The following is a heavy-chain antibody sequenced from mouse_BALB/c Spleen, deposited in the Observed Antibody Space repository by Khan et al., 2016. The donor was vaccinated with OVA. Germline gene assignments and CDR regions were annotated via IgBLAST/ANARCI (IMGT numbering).Heavy chain of an antibody. J-gene: IGHJ4*01. Sequence: QFQLVQSGPELKKSGETVKISCKASGYTFTNYGMNWVKQAPGKGLKWMGWINSNTGEATYADDFKGRFAFSLDTSAITAYLQIKNLKNEDTATYFCVRGGRRAMDYWGQGTSVTVSS. CDR3: VRGGRRAMDY. CDR1: GYTFTNYG. D-gene: IGHD3-3*01. V-gene: IGHV9-3-1*01. CDR2: INSNTGEA.